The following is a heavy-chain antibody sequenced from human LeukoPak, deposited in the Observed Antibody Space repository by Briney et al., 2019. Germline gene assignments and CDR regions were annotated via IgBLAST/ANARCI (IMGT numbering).Heavy chain of an antibody. CDR2: IRYDGSNK. Sequence: GSLRLSCAASGFTFSSYGMHWVRQAPGKGLEWVAFIRYDGSNKYYADSVKGRFTISRDNSKNTLYLQMNSLRAEDTAVYYCAKDRGGYHYWYFDYWGQGTLVTVSS. J-gene: IGHJ4*02. D-gene: IGHD5-24*01. CDR1: GFTFSSYG. V-gene: IGHV3-30*02. CDR3: AKDRGGYHYWYFDY.